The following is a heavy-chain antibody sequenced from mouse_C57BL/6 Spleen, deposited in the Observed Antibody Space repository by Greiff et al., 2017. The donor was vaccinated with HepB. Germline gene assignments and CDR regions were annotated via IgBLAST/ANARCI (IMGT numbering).Heavy chain of an antibody. CDR2: IDPSDSY. Sequence: QVQLQQPGAELVKPGASVKLSCKASGYTFTSYWMQWVKQRPGQGLEWIGEIDPSDSYTLDTSSSTAYMQLSSLTSEDSAVYYCARRGDSSGYVWFAYWGQGTLVTGSA. D-gene: IGHD3-2*02. V-gene: IGHV1-50*01. CDR1: GYTFTSYW. CDR3: ARRGDSSGYVWFAY. J-gene: IGHJ3*01.